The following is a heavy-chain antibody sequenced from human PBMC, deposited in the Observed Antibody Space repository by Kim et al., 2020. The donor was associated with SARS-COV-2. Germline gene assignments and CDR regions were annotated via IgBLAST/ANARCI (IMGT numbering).Heavy chain of an antibody. CDR3: ATLTHYYDSTAAPPQHDY. V-gene: IGHV1-24*01. Sequence: ASVKVSCKVSGYTLTELSMHWVRQAPGKGLEWMGGFDPEDGETIYAQKFQGRVTMTEDTSTDTAYMELSSLRSEDTAVYYCATLTHYYDSTAAPPQHDYWGQGTLVTVSS. J-gene: IGHJ4*02. CDR1: GYTLTELS. D-gene: IGHD3-22*01. CDR2: FDPEDGET.